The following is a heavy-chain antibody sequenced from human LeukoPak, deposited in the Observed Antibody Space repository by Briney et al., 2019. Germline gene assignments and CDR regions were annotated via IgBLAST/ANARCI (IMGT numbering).Heavy chain of an antibody. CDR1: GGSFSGYY. Sequence: SETLSPTCAVYGGSFSGYYWSWIRQPPGKGLEWIGEINHSGSTNYNPSLKSRVTISVDTSKNQFSLKLSSVTAADTAVYYCARGPPLGDCSGGSCYRRGAFDIWGQGTMVTVSS. J-gene: IGHJ3*02. CDR3: ARGPPLGDCSGGSCYRRGAFDI. CDR2: INHSGST. D-gene: IGHD2-15*01. V-gene: IGHV4-34*01.